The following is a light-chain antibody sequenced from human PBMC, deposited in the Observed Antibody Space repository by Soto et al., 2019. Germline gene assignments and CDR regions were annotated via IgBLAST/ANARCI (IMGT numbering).Light chain of an antibody. Sequence: QSVLTQPPSVSAAPGQTVTIACSGSDSNIGNNYVSWYQQVPGTAPKLLIHDNNKRPSGIPDRFSGSKSGTSATLDITGLQTGDEADYYCRTWDTSLSAGVFGGGTKVTVL. CDR1: DSNIGNNY. V-gene: IGLV1-51*01. CDR2: DNN. J-gene: IGLJ2*01. CDR3: RTWDTSLSAGV.